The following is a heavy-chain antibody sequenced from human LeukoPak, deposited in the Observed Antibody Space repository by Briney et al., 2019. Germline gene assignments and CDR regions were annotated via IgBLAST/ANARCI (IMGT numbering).Heavy chain of an antibody. Sequence: GGSLRLSCAASGFTFGSYTMNWVRQAPGKGLEWVSYISSSSSSTYYADPVKGRFTISRDNAKNSLYLQMNSLRAEDTAVYYCARYYYGMDVWGQGTTVTVSS. V-gene: IGHV3-48*04. CDR3: ARYYYGMDV. CDR1: GFTFGSYT. J-gene: IGHJ6*02. CDR2: ISSSSSST.